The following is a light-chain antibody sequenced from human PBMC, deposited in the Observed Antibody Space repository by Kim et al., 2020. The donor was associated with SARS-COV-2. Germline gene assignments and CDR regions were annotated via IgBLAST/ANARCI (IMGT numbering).Light chain of an antibody. J-gene: IGKJ1*01. CDR1: QSVSSNL. CDR3: QQYSSPPAT. Sequence: SPGERATLSCRASQSVSSNLSSWYQQTRGQAPRLLIYGASSGATGTPGRISGSGSGTDFTITSSRLAPEDFVEYYWQQYSSPPATFGQGTKVDIK. V-gene: IGKV3-20*01. CDR2: GAS.